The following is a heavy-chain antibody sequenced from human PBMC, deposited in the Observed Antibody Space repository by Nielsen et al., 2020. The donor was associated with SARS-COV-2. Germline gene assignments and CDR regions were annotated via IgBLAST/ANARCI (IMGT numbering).Heavy chain of an antibody. CDR3: ARDRRRRDGWGLFDY. CDR1: GFTFSSYG. D-gene: IGHD5-24*01. Sequence: GVSLKISCAASGFTFSSYGMHWVRQAPGKGLEWVAVIWYDGSNKYYADSVKGRFTISRDNSKNTLYLQMNSLRAENTAVYYCARDRRRRDGWGLFDYRGQGTLVTVSS. V-gene: IGHV3-33*01. CDR2: IWYDGSNK. J-gene: IGHJ4*02.